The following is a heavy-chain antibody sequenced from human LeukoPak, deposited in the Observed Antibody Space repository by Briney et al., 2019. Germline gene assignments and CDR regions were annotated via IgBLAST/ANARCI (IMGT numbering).Heavy chain of an antibody. CDR1: GYSLAELS. Sequence: ASVKVSCKVSGYSLAELSMHWVRQAPGKGPEWMGGFTLEDGDTIYARKFQGRVTMTEDASTDTAYMDLSSLRSEDTAVYFCVAANPGGLADYWGQGTLVTVSS. J-gene: IGHJ4*02. D-gene: IGHD1-26*01. V-gene: IGHV1-24*01. CDR3: VAANPGGLADY. CDR2: FTLEDGDT.